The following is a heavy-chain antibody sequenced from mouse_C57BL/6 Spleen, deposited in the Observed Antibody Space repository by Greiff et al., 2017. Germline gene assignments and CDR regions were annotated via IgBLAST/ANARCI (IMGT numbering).Heavy chain of an antibody. V-gene: IGHV5-17*01. CDR1: GFTFSDYG. CDR3: ARTLYDGYAMDY. Sequence: EVQLVESGGGLVKPGGSLKLSCAASGFTFSDYGMHWVRQAPEKGLEWVAYISSGSSTIYYADTVKGRFTIARDNAKNTLFLQMTSLRSEDTAMYYCARTLYDGYAMDYWGQGTSVTVSS. CDR2: ISSGSSTI. J-gene: IGHJ4*01. D-gene: IGHD2-12*01.